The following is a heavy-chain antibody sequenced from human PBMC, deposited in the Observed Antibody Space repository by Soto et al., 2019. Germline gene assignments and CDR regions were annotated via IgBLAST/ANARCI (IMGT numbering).Heavy chain of an antibody. V-gene: IGHV3-74*01. Sequence: EVQLLESGGGLVQPGGSLRLSCAASGFTFSSSWMHWVRQVPGKGLVWVSRIRGDGNDAHYADSVKGRFTISRDNAKNTVDLKLYSLSPEDTALYYCARDLVLVSGSWGHWGQGPLVTVSS. CDR3: ARDLVLVSGSWGH. CDR2: IRGDGNDA. CDR1: GFTFSSSW. J-gene: IGHJ4*02. D-gene: IGHD3-10*01.